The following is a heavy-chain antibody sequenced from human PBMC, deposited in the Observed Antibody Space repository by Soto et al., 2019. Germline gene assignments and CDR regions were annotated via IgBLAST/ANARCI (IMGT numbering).Heavy chain of an antibody. Sequence: GGSLRLSCAASGFTFSSYAMSWVRQAPGKGLEWVSAISGSGGSTYCADSVKGRFTISRDNSKNTLYLQMNSLRAEDTAVYYCAKSHKGRTIAVAWFDPWGQGTLVTVSS. CDR1: GFTFSSYA. D-gene: IGHD6-13*01. V-gene: IGHV3-23*01. CDR2: ISGSGGST. CDR3: AKSHKGRTIAVAWFDP. J-gene: IGHJ5*02.